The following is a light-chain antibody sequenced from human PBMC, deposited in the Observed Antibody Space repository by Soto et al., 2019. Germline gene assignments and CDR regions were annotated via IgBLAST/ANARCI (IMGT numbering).Light chain of an antibody. CDR3: QQYNYYWT. CDR1: QSINSW. CDR2: KAS. J-gene: IGKJ1*01. Sequence: DIQMTQSPSTLSASVGDRVTITCRASQSINSWLAWYQQKPGKVPKLLIYKASSLESGVPSRFSGSGSGTEFTLTISSLKPDDFATYYCQQYNYYWTFGQGTKVEIK. V-gene: IGKV1-5*03.